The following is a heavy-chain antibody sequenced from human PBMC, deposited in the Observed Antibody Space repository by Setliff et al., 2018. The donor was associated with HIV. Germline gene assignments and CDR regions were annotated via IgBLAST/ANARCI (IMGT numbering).Heavy chain of an antibody. CDR3: ARVRVVRGDQAYYYYYYYGMDV. CDR1: GYTFTSYY. D-gene: IGHD3-10*01. V-gene: IGHV1-46*01. CDR2: INPSGGST. Sequence: ASVKVSCKASGYTFTSYYMHWVRQAPGQGLEWMGIINPSGGSTSYAQKFQGRVTMTRDTSTSTVYMGLSSLRSEDTAVYYCARVRVVRGDQAYYYYYYYGMDVWGQGTTVTVS. J-gene: IGHJ6*02.